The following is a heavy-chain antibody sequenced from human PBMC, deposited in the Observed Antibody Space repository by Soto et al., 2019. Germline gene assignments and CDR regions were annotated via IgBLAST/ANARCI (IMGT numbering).Heavy chain of an antibody. J-gene: IGHJ4*02. CDR2: ISYDGSNK. CDR3: AKQQLVGQMWERPKEYYFDY. Sequence: GGSLRLSCAASGFTFSSYGMHWVRQAPGKGLEWVAVISYDGSNKYYADSVKGRFTISRDNSKNTLYLQMNSLRAEDTAVYYCAKQQLVGQMWERPKEYYFDYWGQGTLVTVSS. CDR1: GFTFSSYG. V-gene: IGHV3-30*18. D-gene: IGHD6-13*01.